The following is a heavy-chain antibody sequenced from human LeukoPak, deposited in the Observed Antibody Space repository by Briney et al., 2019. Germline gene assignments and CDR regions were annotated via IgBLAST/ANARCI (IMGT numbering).Heavy chain of an antibody. V-gene: IGHV3-7*01. Sequence: PGGSLRLSCAASGFTFSSYWMSWVRQAPGKGLEWVANIKQDGSEKYYVDSVKGRFTISRDNAKNSLYLQMNSLRAEDKAVDYCARDILPLGSSSSWFDPWGQGTLVTVSS. CDR3: ARDILPLGSSSSWFDP. D-gene: IGHD6-6*01. CDR2: IKQDGSEK. CDR1: GFTFSSYW. J-gene: IGHJ5*02.